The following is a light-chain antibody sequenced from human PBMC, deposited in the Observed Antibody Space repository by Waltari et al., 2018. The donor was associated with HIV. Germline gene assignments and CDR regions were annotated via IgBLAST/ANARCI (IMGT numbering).Light chain of an antibody. V-gene: IGLV2-14*01. CDR2: EVS. Sequence: QSALTQPASVSGSPGQSITISCTGTSSDVGGYYYVSWFPLPPGKAPKLMMYEVSNRPSGVSNRFSGSKSGNTASLTISGLQAEDEADYYCSSYTTNSTYVFGTGTKVTVL. CDR3: SSYTTNSTYV. CDR1: SSDVGGYYY. J-gene: IGLJ1*01.